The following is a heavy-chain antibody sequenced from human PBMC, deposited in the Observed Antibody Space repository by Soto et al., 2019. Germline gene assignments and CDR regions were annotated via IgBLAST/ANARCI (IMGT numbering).Heavy chain of an antibody. J-gene: IGHJ4*02. CDR1: GFSLSTSGVG. CDR3: AHSQVAGVGAH. D-gene: IGHD6-19*01. CDR2: IYWDDDK. V-gene: IGHV2-5*02. Sequence: QITLKESGHTLVNPTQTLTLTCTFSGFSLSTSGVGVGWISQPPGKSLEWLARIYWDDDKGYSPSLKSRLTTTQDTSKNQVVLTMTNMDPVDTATYYCAHSQVAGVGAHWGQGTLVTVSS.